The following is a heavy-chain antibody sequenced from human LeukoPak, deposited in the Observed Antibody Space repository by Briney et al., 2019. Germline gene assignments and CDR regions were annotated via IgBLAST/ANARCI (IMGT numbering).Heavy chain of an antibody. CDR3: ARLSRSWNWFDP. CDR1: GGPISSYY. J-gene: IGHJ5*02. V-gene: IGHV4-59*01. D-gene: IGHD1-1*01. CDR2: IYYSGST. Sequence: SETLSLTCTVSGGPISSYYWSWIRQPPGKGLEWIGYIYYSGSTNYNPSLKSRVTISVDTSKNQFSLKLSSVTAADTAVYYCARLSRSWNWFDPWGQGTLVTVSS.